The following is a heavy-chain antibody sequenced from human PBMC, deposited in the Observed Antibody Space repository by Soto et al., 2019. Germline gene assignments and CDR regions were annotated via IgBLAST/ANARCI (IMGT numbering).Heavy chain of an antibody. V-gene: IGHV3-30-3*01. CDR2: ISYDGSNK. CDR3: AFNQQQLTPSFFRY. CDR1: GFTFSSYA. Sequence: QVQLVESGGGVVQPGRSLRLSCAASGFTFSSYAMHWVRQAPGKGLEWVAVISYDGSNKYYADSVKGRFTISRDNSKNTLYLQMNSLRAEDTAVYYCAFNQQQLTPSFFRYWGQGTLVTVSS. J-gene: IGHJ4*02. D-gene: IGHD6-13*01.